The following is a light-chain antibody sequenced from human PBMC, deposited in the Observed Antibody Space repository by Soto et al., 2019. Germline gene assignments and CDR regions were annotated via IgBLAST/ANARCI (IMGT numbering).Light chain of an antibody. CDR3: QQYGSPST. CDR2: GTS. V-gene: IGKV3-20*01. CDR1: QPISYSS. Sequence: IVSTQSPGTLSLSPVGCDTLSCMSSQPISYSSLAWYQHTPGRAPRLLIYGTSSRAAGIPDRFIGSGSGTDFTLSISRLEPEDFAVYYCQQYGSPSTFGQGTRLEIK. J-gene: IGKJ5*01.